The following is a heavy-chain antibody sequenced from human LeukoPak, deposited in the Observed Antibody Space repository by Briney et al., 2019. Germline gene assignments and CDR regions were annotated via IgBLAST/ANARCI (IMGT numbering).Heavy chain of an antibody. CDR3: ARVPGVAVAGSFDY. CDR2: IRQDGSEK. V-gene: IGHV3-7*03. Sequence: PGGSLRLSCAASGFTFSSYWMTWVRQAPGKGLEWVANIRQDGSEKEYVDSVKGRFTISRDNAKNSVFLQMNSLRVEDTALYYSARVPGVAVAGSFDYWGQGTLVTVSS. D-gene: IGHD6-19*01. CDR1: GFTFSSYW. J-gene: IGHJ4*02.